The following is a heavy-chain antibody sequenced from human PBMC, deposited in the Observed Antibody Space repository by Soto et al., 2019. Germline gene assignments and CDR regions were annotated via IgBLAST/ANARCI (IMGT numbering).Heavy chain of an antibody. Sequence: EVQLVESGGGLVQPGGSLRLSCAASGFTFSSYWMSWVRQAPGKGLEWVANIKQDGSEKYYVDSVKGRFTISRDNAKNSLYLQMNSLRAEDTAVYYCARGEYCSSTSCHHDAFDIWGQGTMVTVSS. CDR2: IKQDGSEK. CDR1: GFTFSSYW. D-gene: IGHD2-2*01. CDR3: ARGEYCSSTSCHHDAFDI. J-gene: IGHJ3*02. V-gene: IGHV3-7*01.